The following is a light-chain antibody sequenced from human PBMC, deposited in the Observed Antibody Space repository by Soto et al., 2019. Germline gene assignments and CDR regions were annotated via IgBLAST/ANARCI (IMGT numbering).Light chain of an antibody. CDR2: DAS. J-gene: IGKJ4*01. CDR3: QQFNNYPLT. CDR1: RATSSA. Sequence: GDRVTITCRASRATSSALAWYQQKPGKTPKLLIYDASTLASGVPSRFSGDGSGTDFTLTISSLQPEDLETYYCQQFNNYPLTFGGGTKVDIK. V-gene: IGKV1D-13*01.